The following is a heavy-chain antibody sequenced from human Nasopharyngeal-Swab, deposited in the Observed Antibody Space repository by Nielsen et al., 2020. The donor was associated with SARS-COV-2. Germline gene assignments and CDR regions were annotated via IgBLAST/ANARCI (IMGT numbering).Heavy chain of an antibody. CDR1: GGSFSGYY. CDR2: INHSGST. J-gene: IGHJ6*04. CDR3: ARGRYRGAVAGKGRGMDV. D-gene: IGHD6-19*01. V-gene: IGHV4-34*01. Sequence: SQTLSLTCAVYGGSFSGYYWSWIRQPPGKELEWIGEINHSGSTNYNPSLKSRVTISVDTSKNQFSLKLSSVTAADTAVYYCARGRYRGAVAGKGRGMDVWGKGTTVTVSS.